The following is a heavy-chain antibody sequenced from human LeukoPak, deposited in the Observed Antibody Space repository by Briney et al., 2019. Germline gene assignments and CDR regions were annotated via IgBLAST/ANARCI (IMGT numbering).Heavy chain of an antibody. D-gene: IGHD6-19*01. CDR3: ARGGIAVAGLVFDY. J-gene: IGHJ4*02. CDR2: ISSSSSYI. CDR1: GFTFSSYS. Sequence: GGSLRLSCAASGFTFSSYSMNWVRQAPGKGLEWVSSISSSSSYIYHADSVKGRFTISRDNAKNSLYLQMNSLRAEDTAVYYCARGGIAVAGLVFDYWGQGTLVTVSS. V-gene: IGHV3-21*01.